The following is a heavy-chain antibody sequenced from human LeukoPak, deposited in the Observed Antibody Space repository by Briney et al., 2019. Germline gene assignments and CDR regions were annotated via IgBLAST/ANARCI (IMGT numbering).Heavy chain of an antibody. D-gene: IGHD3-16*01. CDR1: GYSISSGYY. V-gene: IGHV4-38-2*02. CDR3: ALSLIRLGVKK. Sequence: PSETLSLTCTVSGYSISSGYYWGWIRRPPGKGLEWIGTIYHSGSTYYNPSLKSRVTISVDTSKNQFSLKLSSVTAADTAVYYCALSLIRLGVKKWGQGTLVTVSS. J-gene: IGHJ4*02. CDR2: IYHSGST.